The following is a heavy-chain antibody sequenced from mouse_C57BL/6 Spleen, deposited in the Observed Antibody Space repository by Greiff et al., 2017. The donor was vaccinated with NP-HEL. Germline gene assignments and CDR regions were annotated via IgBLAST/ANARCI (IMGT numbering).Heavy chain of an antibody. CDR1: GYTFTSYW. CDR2: IYPSDSET. D-gene: IGHD4-1*01. CDR3: ARHDWDSAY. J-gene: IGHJ3*01. V-gene: IGHV1-61*01. Sequence: QVQLQQPGAELVRPGSSVKLSCKASGYTFTSYWMAWVKQRPGQGLEWIGNIYPSDSETHYNQKFKDKATLTVDKSSSTAYMQLSSLTAEDSAVYYCARHDWDSAYWGQGTLVTVSA.